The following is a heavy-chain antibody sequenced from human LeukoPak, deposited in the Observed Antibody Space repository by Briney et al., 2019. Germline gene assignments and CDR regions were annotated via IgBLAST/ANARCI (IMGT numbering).Heavy chain of an antibody. Sequence: GRSLRLSCAASGFTFDDYAMHWVRHAPGKGLEWVSGISWNSGSIGYADSVKGRFTISRDNAKNSLYLQMNSLRAEDTALYYCAKWDGYWGQGTLVTVSS. CDR1: GFTFDDYA. V-gene: IGHV3-9*01. J-gene: IGHJ4*02. CDR3: AKWDGY. CDR2: ISWNSGSI. D-gene: IGHD1-26*01.